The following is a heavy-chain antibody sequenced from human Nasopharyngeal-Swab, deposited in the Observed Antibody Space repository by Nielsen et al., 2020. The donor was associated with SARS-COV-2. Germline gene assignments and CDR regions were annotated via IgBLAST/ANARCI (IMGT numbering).Heavy chain of an antibody. CDR2: INAGNGNT. D-gene: IGHD3-10*01. Sequence: WVRQAPGPRLEWLGWINAGNGNTKYSQKFQGRVTITRDTSASTAYMELSSLRSEDTAVYYCARDGDYYGSGSYYPRYYGMDVWGQGTTVTVSS. J-gene: IGHJ6*02. V-gene: IGHV1-3*01. CDR3: ARDGDYYGSGSYYPRYYGMDV.